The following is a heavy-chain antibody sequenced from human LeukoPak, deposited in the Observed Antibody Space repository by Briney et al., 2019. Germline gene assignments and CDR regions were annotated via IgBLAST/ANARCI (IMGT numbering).Heavy chain of an antibody. CDR2: ISYDGSKQ. CDR3: AKVEWATKQLDY. J-gene: IGHJ4*02. V-gene: IGHV3-30*18. Sequence: GGSLRLSCAASGFTFSRYGMHWVRQAPGKGLEWVSVISYDGSKQYYADSAKGRFTISRDNSKNTLYLQMNSLRAEDTAVYYCAKVEWATKQLDYWGQGTLVTVSS. D-gene: IGHD1-26*01. CDR1: GFTFSRYG.